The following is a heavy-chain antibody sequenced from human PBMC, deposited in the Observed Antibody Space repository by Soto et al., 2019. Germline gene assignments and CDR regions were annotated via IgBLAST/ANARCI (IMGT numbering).Heavy chain of an antibody. Sequence: SVKVSCKASGGTFSSYTISWVRQAPGQGLEWMGRIIPILGIANYAQKFQGRVTITADESTSTAYMELSSLRSEDTAVYYCAIMGYSGYDYVPGFDYWGQGTLVTVSS. CDR3: AIMGYSGYDYVPGFDY. V-gene: IGHV1-69*02. D-gene: IGHD5-12*01. CDR1: GGTFSSYT. J-gene: IGHJ4*02. CDR2: IIPILGIA.